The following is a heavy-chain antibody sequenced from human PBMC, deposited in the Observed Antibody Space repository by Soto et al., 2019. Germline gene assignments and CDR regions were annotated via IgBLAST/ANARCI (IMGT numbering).Heavy chain of an antibody. CDR1: GFTFSDYS. Sequence: GGSLRLSCAASGFTFSDYSMNWIRQAPGKGLEWISYITTASGSMYYADSVKGRFTISRDNAKNSLYLQMNGLRAEDTAVYYCARGRLEFDFWGQGALVTVSS. CDR3: ARGRLEFDF. V-gene: IGHV3-11*01. J-gene: IGHJ4*02. CDR2: ITTASGSM. D-gene: IGHD5-12*01.